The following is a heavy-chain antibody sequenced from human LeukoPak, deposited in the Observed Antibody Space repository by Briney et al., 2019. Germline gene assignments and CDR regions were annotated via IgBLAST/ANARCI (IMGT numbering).Heavy chain of an antibody. Sequence: GGSLRLSCAASGFTLSDYWMPWVRQVPGEGPVWFSRINGDGRSTTYADSVKGRLTISRDNAKNTIFLQMTSLRAEDTAVYYCAKSDCSYISCYVLDYWGQGTQVNVSS. V-gene: IGHV3-74*01. CDR3: AKSDCSYISCYVLDY. J-gene: IGHJ4*02. D-gene: IGHD2-2*01. CDR2: INGDGRST. CDR1: GFTLSDYW.